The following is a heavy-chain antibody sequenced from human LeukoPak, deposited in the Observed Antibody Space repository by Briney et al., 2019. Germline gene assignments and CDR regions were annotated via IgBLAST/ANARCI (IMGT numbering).Heavy chain of an antibody. CDR3: ARDSLYLYDYGDDGDAFDI. Sequence: SGGSLRLSCAASGFTFSSYEMNWVRQAPGKGLEWVSYISSSGSTIYYADSVKGRFTISRDNAKNSLYLQMNSLRAEDTAVYYCARDSLYLYDYGDDGDAFDIWGQGTMVTVSS. D-gene: IGHD4-17*01. V-gene: IGHV3-48*03. CDR1: GFTFSSYE. CDR2: ISSSGSTI. J-gene: IGHJ3*02.